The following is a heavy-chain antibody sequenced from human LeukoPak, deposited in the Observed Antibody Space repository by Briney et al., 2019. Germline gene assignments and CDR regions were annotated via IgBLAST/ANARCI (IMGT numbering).Heavy chain of an antibody. CDR1: GFTFSDYY. J-gene: IGHJ6*02. Sequence: GGSLRLSCAASGFTFSDYYMSWIRQAPGKGLEWVSYISSSSSYTNYADSVKGRFTISRDNAKNSLYLQMNSLRAEDTAVHYCARAPHYSNYGPYYYGMDVWGQGTTVTVSS. D-gene: IGHD4-11*01. CDR3: ARAPHYSNYGPYYYGMDV. V-gene: IGHV3-11*06. CDR2: ISSSSSYT.